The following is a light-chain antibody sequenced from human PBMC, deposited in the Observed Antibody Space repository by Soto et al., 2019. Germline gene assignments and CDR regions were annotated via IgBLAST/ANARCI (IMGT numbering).Light chain of an antibody. Sequence: DIVMTQSPLSLPVTPGEPASISCRSSQSLLHSNGYNYLDWYLQKPSQSPQLLIYLGSNRASGVPDRCSGSGSGTEFTLKSSRVEAEDVGVYYCMRALQTPLTFGQGTKVAIQ. CDR2: LGS. V-gene: IGKV2-28*01. CDR1: QSLLHSNGYNY. J-gene: IGKJ1*01. CDR3: MRALQTPLT.